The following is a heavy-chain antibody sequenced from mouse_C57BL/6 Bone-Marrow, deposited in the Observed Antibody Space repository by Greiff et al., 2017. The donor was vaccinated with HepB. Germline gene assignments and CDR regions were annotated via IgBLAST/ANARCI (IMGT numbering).Heavy chain of an antibody. V-gene: IGHV5-16*01. Sequence: VQLKESGGGLVQPGGSLKLSCTASGFTFSDYYMAWVRQVPEKGLEWVANINYDGSSTYYLDSLKSRFIISRDNAKNILYLQMSSLKSEDTATYYCARTYFDVWGTGTTVTVSS. CDR2: INYDGSST. CDR3: ARTYFDV. J-gene: IGHJ1*03. CDR1: GFTFSDYY.